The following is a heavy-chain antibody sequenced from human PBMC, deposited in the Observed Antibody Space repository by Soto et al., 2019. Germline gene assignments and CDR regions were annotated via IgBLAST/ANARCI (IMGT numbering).Heavy chain of an antibody. CDR1: GFTFINYA. Sequence: EVQLLESGGGLVQPGGSLRLSCVGSGFTFINYAMNWVRQTPGKGLEWVSTISGGGDRTFDADTVKGRFTISRDNSKNTENLQMNSLRAADTAVYYCARKVLGSTSRPDWWYFDLWGRGTLVTVSS. CDR3: ARKVLGSTSRPDWWYFDL. V-gene: IGHV3-23*01. CDR2: ISGGGDRT. J-gene: IGHJ2*01. D-gene: IGHD2-2*01.